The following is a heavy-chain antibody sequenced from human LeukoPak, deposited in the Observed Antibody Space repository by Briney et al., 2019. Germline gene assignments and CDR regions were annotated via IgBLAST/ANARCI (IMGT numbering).Heavy chain of an antibody. D-gene: IGHD3-22*01. V-gene: IGHV4-61*08. Sequence: ASETLSLTCTVSGGSISSGGYYWSWIRQPPGKGLEWIGYIYYSGSTNYNPSLKSRVTISVDTSKNQFPLKLSSVTAADTAVYYCARAVGYYDSSGYYDYYYGMDVWGQGTTVTVSS. CDR3: ARAVGYYDSSGYYDYYYGMDV. CDR2: IYYSGST. J-gene: IGHJ6*02. CDR1: GGSISSGGYY.